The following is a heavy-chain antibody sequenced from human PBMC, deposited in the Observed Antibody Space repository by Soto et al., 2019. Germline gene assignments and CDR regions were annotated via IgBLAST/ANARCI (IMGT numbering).Heavy chain of an antibody. CDR2: IIPILGIA. D-gene: IGHD6-19*01. J-gene: IGHJ3*02. CDR3: ARDSYSSGWGEDDAFDI. Sequence: ASVKVSCKASGGTFSSYTISWVRQAPGQGLEWMGRIIPILGIANYAQKFQGRVTITADKSTSTAYMELSSLRSEDTAVYYCARDSYSSGWGEDDAFDIWGQGTMVTVSS. CDR1: GGTFSSYT. V-gene: IGHV1-69*02.